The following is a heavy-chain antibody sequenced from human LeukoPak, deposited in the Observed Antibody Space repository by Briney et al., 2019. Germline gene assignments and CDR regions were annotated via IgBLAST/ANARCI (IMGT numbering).Heavy chain of an antibody. CDR3: ARGSLRCSSTSCHKTYFDP. D-gene: IGHD2-2*02. J-gene: IGHJ5*02. Sequence: HPGGSLRLSCAASGFTFSSYGMHWVRQAPGKGLEWVAFIRYDGSNKYYADSVKGRFTVSRDNAENSVYLQMNSLRVEDTAVYYCARGSLRCSSTSCHKTYFDPCGQGTQVTVSS. V-gene: IGHV3-30*02. CDR2: IRYDGSNK. CDR1: GFTFSSYG.